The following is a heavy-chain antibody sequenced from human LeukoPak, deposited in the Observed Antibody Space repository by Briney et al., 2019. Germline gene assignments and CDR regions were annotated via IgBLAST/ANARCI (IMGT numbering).Heavy chain of an antibody. CDR1: GFTFSSYG. Sequence: GGSLRLSCAASGFTFSSYGMHWVRQAPGKGLEWVAFIRSDGSNKYYADSVKGRFTISRDNSKNTLYLQMNSLRAEDTAVYYCAKDGFPFDILTGYYGQFDYWGQGTLVTVSS. CDR3: AKDGFPFDILTGYYGQFDY. J-gene: IGHJ4*02. V-gene: IGHV3-30*02. D-gene: IGHD3-9*01. CDR2: IRSDGSNK.